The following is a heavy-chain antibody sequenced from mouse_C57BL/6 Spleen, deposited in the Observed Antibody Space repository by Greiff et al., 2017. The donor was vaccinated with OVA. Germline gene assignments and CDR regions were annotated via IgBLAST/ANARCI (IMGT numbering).Heavy chain of an antibody. J-gene: IGHJ1*03. V-gene: IGHV1-53*01. Sequence: QVQLQQPGTELVKPGASVKLSCKASGYTFTSYWMHWVKQRPGQGLEWIGNINPSNGGTNYNEKCKSKATLTVDKSSSTAYMQLSSLTSEDSAVYYCARYGGYYGDWYFDVWGTGTTVTVSS. CDR1: GYTFTSYW. D-gene: IGHD2-3*01. CDR2: INPSNGGT. CDR3: ARYGGYYGDWYFDV.